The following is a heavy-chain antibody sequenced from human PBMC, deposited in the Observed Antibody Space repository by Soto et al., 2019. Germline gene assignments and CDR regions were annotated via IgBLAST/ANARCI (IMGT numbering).Heavy chain of an antibody. CDR1: GGSISSGGYY. V-gene: IGHV4-31*03. CDR2: IYYSGST. CDR3: ARDLITPQEAYGMDV. Sequence: QVQLQESGPGLVKPSQTLSLTCTVSGGSISSGGYYWSWIRQHPGKALEWIGYIYYSGSTYYNPSLKSRVTISVDTSKNQFSLKLSSVTAADTAVYYCARDLITPQEAYGMDVWGQGTTVTVSS. D-gene: IGHD2-8*01. J-gene: IGHJ6*02.